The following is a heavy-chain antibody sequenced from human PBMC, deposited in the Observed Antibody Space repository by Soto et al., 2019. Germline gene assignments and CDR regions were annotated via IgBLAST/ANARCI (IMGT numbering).Heavy chain of an antibody. CDR1: GFTFSNAW. V-gene: IGHV3-15*01. J-gene: IGHJ6*02. D-gene: IGHD6-13*01. CDR2: IKSKTDGGTT. CDR3: TTGHSSSWYYYYGMDV. Sequence: VGSLRLSCAASGFTFSNAWMSWVRQAPGKGLEWVGRIKSKTDGGTTDYAAPVKGRFTISRDDSKNTLYLQMNSLKTEDTAVYYCTTGHSSSWYYYYGMDVWGQGTTVTVSS.